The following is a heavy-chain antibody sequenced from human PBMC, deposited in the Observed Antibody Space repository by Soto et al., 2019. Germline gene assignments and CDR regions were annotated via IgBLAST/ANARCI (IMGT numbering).Heavy chain of an antibody. CDR2: IDSDGRST. CDR1: GFTFSSNW. J-gene: IGHJ4*02. D-gene: IGHD3-22*01. V-gene: IGHV3-74*03. Sequence: EVQLVESGGGLVQPGGSRRLSCAASGFTFSSNWMHWVRQSPGKGLVWVSQIDSDGRSTTYADTVKGRFTVSRDNAKNKLFLQMNSLRAEDTAVYYCVRDYDSSGFYSGHWGQGTLVTVSS. CDR3: VRDYDSSGFYSGH.